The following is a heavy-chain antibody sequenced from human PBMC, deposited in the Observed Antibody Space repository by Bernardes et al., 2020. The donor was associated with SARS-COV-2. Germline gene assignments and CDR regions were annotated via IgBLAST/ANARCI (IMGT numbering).Heavy chain of an antibody. V-gene: IGHV1-2*02. D-gene: IGHD2-21*01. CDR3: ARTFYYDRGGDSLFDL. J-gene: IGHJ4*02. Sequence: ASVKVSCTASGYTFSDFYIHWLRQAPGQGLEWMGWISPKSGATNHAQKFQGRVTMTRDTSITTDYMELSSLTSDDTAVYYCARTFYYDRGGDSLFDLWGQATPVTVSS. CDR2: ISPKSGAT. CDR1: GYTFSDFY.